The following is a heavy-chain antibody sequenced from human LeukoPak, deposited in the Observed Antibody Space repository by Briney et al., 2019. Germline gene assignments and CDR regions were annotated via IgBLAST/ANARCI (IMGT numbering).Heavy chain of an antibody. V-gene: IGHV3-21*01. CDR2: ISSSSSYK. Sequence: GGSLRLSCAASGFTFSSYSMNWVRQAPGKGLEWVSSISSSSSYKSYADSVKGRFTISRDNAKNSLHLQMNSLRAEDTAVYYCARETYYDTSGLDYWGQGTLVTVSS. J-gene: IGHJ4*02. CDR3: ARETYYDTSGLDY. CDR1: GFTFSSYS. D-gene: IGHD3-22*01.